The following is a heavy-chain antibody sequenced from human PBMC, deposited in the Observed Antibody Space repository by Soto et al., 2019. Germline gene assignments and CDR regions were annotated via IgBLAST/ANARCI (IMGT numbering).Heavy chain of an antibody. CDR2: IYYSGST. V-gene: IGHV4-61*01. J-gene: IGHJ6*02. CDR1: GGSVSSGSYY. D-gene: IGHD3-3*01. Sequence: QVQLQESGPGLVKPSETLSLTCTVSGGSVSSGSYYWSWIRQPPGKGLEWIGYIYYSGSTNYNPSLKSRVTISVDTSKNQFSRKLSSVTAADTAVYYCARSPWHPKEWVLGQGTTVTVSS. CDR3: ARSPWHPKEWV.